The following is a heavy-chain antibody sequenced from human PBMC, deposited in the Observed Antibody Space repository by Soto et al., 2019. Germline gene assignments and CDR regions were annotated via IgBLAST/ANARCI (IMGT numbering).Heavy chain of an antibody. CDR1: GGSISSGGYY. V-gene: IGHV4-31*03. CDR2: IYYSGST. CDR3: TRVPTALNSYGSGTSYNAGYFYYYYSMDV. Sequence: PSETLSLTCTVSGGSISSGGYYWSWIRQHPGKGLEWIGHIYYSGSTYYNPSLKSRITTSVDTSKNQFSLKLNSVTAADTAVYYCTRVPTALNSYGSGTSYNAGYFYYYYSMDVWGQGTTVTVSS. J-gene: IGHJ6*02. D-gene: IGHD3-10*01.